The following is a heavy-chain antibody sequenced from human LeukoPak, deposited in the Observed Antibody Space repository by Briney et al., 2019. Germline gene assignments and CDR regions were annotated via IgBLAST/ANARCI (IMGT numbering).Heavy chain of an antibody. CDR3: ARDLALLGGYFDY. Sequence: ASVKVSCKASGYTFTGYYMHWVRQAPGQGLEWMGWINPNSGGTNYAQKLQGRVTMTTDTSTSTAYMELRSLRSDDTAVYYCARDLALLGGYFDYWGQGTLVTVSS. V-gene: IGHV1-2*02. CDR1: GYTFTGYY. J-gene: IGHJ4*02. D-gene: IGHD1-26*01. CDR2: INPNSGGT.